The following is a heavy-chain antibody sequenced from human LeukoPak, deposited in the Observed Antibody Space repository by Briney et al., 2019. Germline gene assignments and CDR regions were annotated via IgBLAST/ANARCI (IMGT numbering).Heavy chain of an antibody. Sequence: TSETLSLTCAVHGGPFSGYYWSWIRQPPGKGLEWIGEINHSGSTNYNPSRKSRVTISVDTSKNQLSLKVSSVTAADTAVYYCARHASGNFVPIDCWGQGTLVTVSS. J-gene: IGHJ4*02. CDR2: INHSGST. V-gene: IGHV4-34*01. CDR3: ARHASGNFVPIDC. D-gene: IGHD1-26*01. CDR1: GGPFSGYY.